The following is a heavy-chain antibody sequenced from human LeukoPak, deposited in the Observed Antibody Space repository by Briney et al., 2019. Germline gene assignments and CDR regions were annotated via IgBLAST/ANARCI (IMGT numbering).Heavy chain of an antibody. CDR1: GGSIGSYY. Sequence: SETLSLTCTVSGGSIGSYYWSWIRQPPGKGLEWIGYIYYSGSTNYNPSLKSRVTISVDTSKNQFSLKLSSVTAADTAVYYCARGTDNRLGLYYFDYRGQGTLVTVSS. V-gene: IGHV4-59*01. CDR2: IYYSGST. J-gene: IGHJ4*02. CDR3: ARGTDNRLGLYYFDY. D-gene: IGHD1-14*01.